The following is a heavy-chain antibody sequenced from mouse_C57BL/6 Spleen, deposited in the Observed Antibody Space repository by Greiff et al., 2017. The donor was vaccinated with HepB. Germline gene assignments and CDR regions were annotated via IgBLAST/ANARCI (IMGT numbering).Heavy chain of an antibody. Sequence: VKLVESGAELVRPGASVTLSCKASGYTFTDYEMHWVKQTPVHGLEWIGAIDPETGGTAYNQKFKGKAILTADKSSSTAYMELRSLTSEDSAVYYCTRSGLIWGQGTLVTVSA. CDR1: GYTFTDYE. CDR2: IDPETGGT. V-gene: IGHV1-15*01. J-gene: IGHJ3*01. CDR3: TRSGLI.